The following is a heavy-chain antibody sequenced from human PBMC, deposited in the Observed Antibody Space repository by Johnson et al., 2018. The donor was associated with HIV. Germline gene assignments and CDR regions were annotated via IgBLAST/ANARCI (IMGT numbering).Heavy chain of an antibody. D-gene: IGHD4-11*01. CDR3: ARVTGPFDI. V-gene: IGHV3-33*01. Sequence: QVQLVESGGGVVQPGRSLRLSCAASGFTFSTYGMHWVRQAPGKGLEWVAVMWYDGSNKYYADSVKGRFTISRDNSKNTLYLQMNSLRAEDTAVYYCARVTGPFDIWGQGTMVTVSS. CDR2: MWYDGSNK. CDR1: GFTFSTYG. J-gene: IGHJ3*02.